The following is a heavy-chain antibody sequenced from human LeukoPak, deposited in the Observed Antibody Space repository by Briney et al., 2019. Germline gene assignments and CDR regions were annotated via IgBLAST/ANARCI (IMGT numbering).Heavy chain of an antibody. J-gene: IGHJ5*02. CDR2: IYYSGST. CDR3: ARPMVRGAIIYWFDP. CDR1: GGSINSYY. Sequence: SETLSLTCTVSGGSINSYYWRWFRQPQGKERGGMGYIYYSGSTNYNPSLKSRVTISVDTSKNQFSLKLSSVTAADTAVYYCARPMVRGAIIYWFDPWGQGTLVPVSS. V-gene: IGHV4-59*08. D-gene: IGHD3-10*01.